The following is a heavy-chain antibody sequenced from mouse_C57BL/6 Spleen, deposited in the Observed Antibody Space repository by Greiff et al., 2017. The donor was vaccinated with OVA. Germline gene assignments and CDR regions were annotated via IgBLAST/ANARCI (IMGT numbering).Heavy chain of an antibody. D-gene: IGHD2-10*01. CDR3: ASFLPHYAMDY. V-gene: IGHV14-2*01. Sequence: VQLKQSGAELVKPGASVKLSCTASGFNIKDYYMHWVKQRTEQGLEWTGRIDPEDGETKYAPKFQGKATITADTSSNTAYLQLSSLTSEDTAVYYCASFLPHYAMDYWGQGTSVTVSS. J-gene: IGHJ4*01. CDR2: IDPEDGET. CDR1: GFNIKDYY.